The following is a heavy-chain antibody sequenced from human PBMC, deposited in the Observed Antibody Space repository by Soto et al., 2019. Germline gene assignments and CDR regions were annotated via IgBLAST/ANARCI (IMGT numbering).Heavy chain of an antibody. D-gene: IGHD2-15*01. J-gene: IGHJ4*02. CDR3: AKETYSGPLDY. CDR2: ISYDGSNK. Sequence: QVQLVESGGGVVQPGRSLRLSCAASGFTFSSYGMHWVRQAPGKGLEWVAVISYDGSNKYYADSVKGRFTISRDTSKNTQYLQMNSLRAEETAVYYCAKETYSGPLDYWGQGTLVTVSS. V-gene: IGHV3-30*18. CDR1: GFTFSSYG.